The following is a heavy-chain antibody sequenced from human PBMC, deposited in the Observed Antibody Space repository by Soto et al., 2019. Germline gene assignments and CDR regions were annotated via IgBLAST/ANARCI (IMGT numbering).Heavy chain of an antibody. CDR2: INAGKGDT. Sequence: ASVKVSCKASGYTFTNHAIHWVRQAPGQGLEWMGWINAGKGDTKYPQRFQGRVTITRDTSASTAYMELSSLRSEDTAVYHCARNILERTTDDWGPATLITVAS. V-gene: IGHV1-3*01. D-gene: IGHD1-7*01. CDR3: ARNILERTTDD. J-gene: IGHJ4*02. CDR1: GYTFTNHA.